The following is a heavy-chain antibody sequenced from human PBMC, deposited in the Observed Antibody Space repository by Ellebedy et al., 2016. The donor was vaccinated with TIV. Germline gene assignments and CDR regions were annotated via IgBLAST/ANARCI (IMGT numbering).Heavy chain of an antibody. V-gene: IGHV1-46*01. Sequence: AASVKVSCKATGYTFTNYYVHWVRQAPGQGLEWMGIINPSGGNTYYTQKFQGRVTMTRETSTCTVYMDLSSLRSEDTAVYYCASQSMDYWGQGTLVTVSS. CDR1: GYTFTNYY. CDR3: ASQSMDY. CDR2: INPSGGNT. J-gene: IGHJ4*02.